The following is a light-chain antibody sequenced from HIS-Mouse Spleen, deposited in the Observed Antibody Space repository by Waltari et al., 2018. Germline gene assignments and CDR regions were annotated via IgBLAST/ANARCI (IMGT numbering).Light chain of an antibody. CDR1: QSVSSSY. Sequence: EIVMTQSPATLSLSPGERATLSCRASQSVSSSYLSWYQQKPGQAPRLLIYGASNRATGIPARFSGSGSGTDFTLTISSLQPEDFAVYYCQQDYNFTFGQGTRLEIK. V-gene: IGKV3D-7*01. CDR2: GAS. J-gene: IGKJ5*01. CDR3: QQDYNFT.